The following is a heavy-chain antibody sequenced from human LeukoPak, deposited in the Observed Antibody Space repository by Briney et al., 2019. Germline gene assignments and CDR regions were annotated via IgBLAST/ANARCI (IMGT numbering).Heavy chain of an antibody. Sequence: PGRSLRLSCAASGFTFSSYGMHWVRQAPGKGLEWVAVISYDGSDKYYADSVKGRFTISRDNSKNTLYLQMNSLRAEDTAVYYCAKTLVDYDFWSGSLNSDYWGQGTLVTVSS. CDR3: AKTLVDYDFWSGSLNSDY. J-gene: IGHJ4*02. D-gene: IGHD3-3*01. CDR1: GFTFSSYG. V-gene: IGHV3-30*18. CDR2: ISYDGSDK.